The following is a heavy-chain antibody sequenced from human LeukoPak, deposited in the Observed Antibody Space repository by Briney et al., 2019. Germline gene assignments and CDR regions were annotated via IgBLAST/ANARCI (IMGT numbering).Heavy chain of an antibody. CDR2: IYYSGST. CDR3: AEDYGSGRDDGAFDI. V-gene: IGHV4-39*01. CDR1: GGSISSSSYY. Sequence: PSETLSLTCTVSGGSISSSSYYWGWIRQPPGKGLEWIVSIYYSGSTYYNPSLKSRVTISVDTSKNQFSLKLSSVTAADTAVYYCAEDYGSGRDDGAFDIWGQGTMVTVSS. J-gene: IGHJ3*02. D-gene: IGHD3-10*01.